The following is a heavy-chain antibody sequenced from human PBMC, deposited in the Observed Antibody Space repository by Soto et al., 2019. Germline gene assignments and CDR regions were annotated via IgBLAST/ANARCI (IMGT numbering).Heavy chain of an antibody. V-gene: IGHV1-69*01. J-gene: IGHJ6*02. CDR1: GGTFSSYA. CDR3: ARASVPAAPEWLLGYYYYGMDV. D-gene: IGHD3-3*01. Sequence: QVQLVQSGAEVKKPGSSVKVSCKASGGTFSSYAISWVRQAPGQGLEWMGGIIPIFGTANYAQKFQGRVTITADESTSTAYMGLSSLRSEDTAVYYCARASVPAAPEWLLGYYYYGMDVWGQGTTVTVSS. CDR2: IIPIFGTA.